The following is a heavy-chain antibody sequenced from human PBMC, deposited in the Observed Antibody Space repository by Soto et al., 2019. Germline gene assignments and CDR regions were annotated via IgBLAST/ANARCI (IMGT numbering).Heavy chain of an antibody. CDR3: ARQPMSACRGREDY. J-gene: IGHJ4*02. D-gene: IGHD3-3*01. CDR1: GYIFTKYW. Sequence: GESLKISCEGSGYIFTKYWISWVRQMPGKGLEWMGRIDPSDSYTNYSPSFQGTVSISVDTSTSTAYLQWGSLKASDTAMYYCARQPMSACRGREDYWGQGTLVTVSS. V-gene: IGHV5-10-1*01. CDR2: IDPSDSYT.